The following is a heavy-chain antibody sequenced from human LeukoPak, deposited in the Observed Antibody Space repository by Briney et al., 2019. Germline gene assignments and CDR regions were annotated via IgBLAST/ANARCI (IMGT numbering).Heavy chain of an antibody. Sequence: SGGSLRLSCAASGFTFSSYAMHWVRQAPGKELEWVAVISYDGSNKYYADSVKGRFTISRDNSKNTLYLQMNSLRAEDTAVYYCARVTSHRETMVRGVIRNAFDIWGQGTMVTVSS. CDR1: GFTFSSYA. CDR2: ISYDGSNK. CDR3: ARVTSHRETMVRGVIRNAFDI. J-gene: IGHJ3*02. V-gene: IGHV3-30*01. D-gene: IGHD3-10*01.